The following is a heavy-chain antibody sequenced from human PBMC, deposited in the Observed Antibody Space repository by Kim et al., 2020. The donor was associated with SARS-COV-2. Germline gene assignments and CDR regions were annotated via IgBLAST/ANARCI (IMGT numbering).Heavy chain of an antibody. V-gene: IGHV1-3*01. CDR3: ARGAIVVVPAAIGWFDP. Sequence: ASVKVSCKASGYTFTSYAMHWVRQAPGQRLEWMGWINAGNGNTKYSQKFQGRVTITRDTSASTAYMELSSLRSEDTAVYYCARGAIVVVPAAIGWFDPWGQGNLVTVSS. D-gene: IGHD2-2*02. CDR2: INAGNGNT. J-gene: IGHJ5*02. CDR1: GYTFTSYA.